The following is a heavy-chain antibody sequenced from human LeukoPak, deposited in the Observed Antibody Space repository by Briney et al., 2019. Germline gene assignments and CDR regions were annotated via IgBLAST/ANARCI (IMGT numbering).Heavy chain of an antibody. J-gene: IGHJ5*02. CDR3: ASRERSSVSNRWFDP. CDR1: GVSISSSSYY. V-gene: IGHV4-39*01. Sequence: SETLSLTCTVSGVSISSSSYYGGWIRQPPGKGLEWIGSIYYSVSTYYNPSLKSQVTISVGTSKHRFSLKLRSVTAADKDVYYCASRERSSVSNRWFDPWGQGTLVTVSS. CDR2: IYYSVST. D-gene: IGHD1-26*01.